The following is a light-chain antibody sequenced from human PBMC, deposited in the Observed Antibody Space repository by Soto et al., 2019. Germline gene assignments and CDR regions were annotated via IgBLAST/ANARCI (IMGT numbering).Light chain of an antibody. CDR2: GAS. J-gene: IGKJ1*01. V-gene: IGKV3-20*01. Sequence: DIVLTQSPATLSLSPGERATLSCRASQSVSSSYLAWYQQKPGQAPRLLIYGASTRATGIPPRFSGSGSGTEFTLTISRLEPEDFAVYYCQQYGSSPWTFGQGTKVDI. CDR3: QQYGSSPWT. CDR1: QSVSSSY.